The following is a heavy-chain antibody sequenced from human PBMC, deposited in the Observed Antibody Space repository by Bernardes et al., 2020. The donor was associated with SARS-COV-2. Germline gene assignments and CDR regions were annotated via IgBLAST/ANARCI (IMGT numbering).Heavy chain of an antibody. CDR1: GFTFSSYG. Sequence: GGSLRPSCAASGFTFSSYGMSWVRQAPGKGLEWVSLISDSGGTTYYADSVKGRFTISRDNSKNTVYLQMNSLRVEDTALYYCVLGYGAYWGQGTLVTVPS. CDR3: VLGYGAY. CDR2: ISDSGGTT. V-gene: IGHV3-23*01. D-gene: IGHD3-22*01. J-gene: IGHJ4*02.